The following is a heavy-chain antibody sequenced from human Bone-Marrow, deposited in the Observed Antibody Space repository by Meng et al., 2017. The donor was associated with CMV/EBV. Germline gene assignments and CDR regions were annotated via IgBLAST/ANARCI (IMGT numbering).Heavy chain of an antibody. CDR2: IYYSGST. Sequence: VSGGSISSVGYYWSWIRQHPGKGLEWIGYIYYSGSTYYNPSLKSRVTISVDTSKNQFSLKLSSVTAADTAVYYCARTTTVTKTFDYWGQGTLVTVSS. CDR1: GGSISSVGYY. J-gene: IGHJ4*02. D-gene: IGHD4-17*01. V-gene: IGHV4-31*02. CDR3: ARTTTVTKTFDY.